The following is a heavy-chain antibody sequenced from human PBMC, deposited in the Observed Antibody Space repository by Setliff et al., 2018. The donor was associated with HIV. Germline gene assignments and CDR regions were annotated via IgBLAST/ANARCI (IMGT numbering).Heavy chain of an antibody. J-gene: IGHJ6*02. CDR3: ARDKRASFDGLDV. V-gene: IGHV4-61*09. Sequence: SETLSLTCTVSGDSISSGSHYWSWIRQPAGKGLEWIGHIYTGGNANYNPSLKSRVTISVDTSKNQFSLRLSSVTAADTAVYYCARDKRASFDGLDVWGQGTTVTVSS. CDR1: GDSISSGSHY. CDR2: IYTGGNA.